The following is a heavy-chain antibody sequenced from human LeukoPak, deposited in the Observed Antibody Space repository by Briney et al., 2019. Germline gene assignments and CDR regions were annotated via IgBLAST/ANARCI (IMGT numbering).Heavy chain of an antibody. CDR1: VFTFSSHS. J-gene: IGHJ3*02. Sequence: PGGSPRLSCAASVFTFSSHSMAWVRQAPGKGPEWVSSISSNGGDTYYADCERGRFTIYRDNSENILHLQMNSLSAEDTAVYYCTRGNPSIVGSRDPFDIWGQGTMVTVSS. D-gene: IGHD1-26*01. V-gene: IGHV3-23*01. CDR3: TRGNPSIVGSRDPFDI. CDR2: ISSNGGDT.